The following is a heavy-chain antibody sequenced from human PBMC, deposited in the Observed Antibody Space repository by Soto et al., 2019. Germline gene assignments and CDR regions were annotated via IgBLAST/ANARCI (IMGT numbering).Heavy chain of an antibody. CDR2: IWYDGSKK. D-gene: IGHD3-16*01. CDR3: ARNRGGGFESDY. J-gene: IGHJ4*02. V-gene: IGHV3-33*01. CDR1: GFTFSGYG. Sequence: QVQLVESGGGVVQPGRSLRLSCAASGFTFSGYGMHWVRQAPGKGLEWVAVIWYDGSKKYYADSVKGRFTISRDISKNPVYLEMNSLRAEDTAVYYCARNRGGGFESDYWGQGTLVTVSS.